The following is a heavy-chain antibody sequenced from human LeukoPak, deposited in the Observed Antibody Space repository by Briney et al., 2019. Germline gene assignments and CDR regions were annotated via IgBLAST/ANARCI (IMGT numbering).Heavy chain of an antibody. CDR3: ARGGSGSQYYYYYYYMDV. J-gene: IGHJ6*03. CDR2: MNPNSGNT. V-gene: IGHV1-8*01. CDR1: GYTFTSYD. D-gene: IGHD3-10*01. Sequence: GASVKDSCKASGYTFTSYDINWVRQATGQGLEWMGWMNPNSGNTGYAQKFQGRVTMTRNTSIGTAYMELSSLRSEDTAVYYCARGGSGSQYYYYYYYMDVWGKGTTVTISS.